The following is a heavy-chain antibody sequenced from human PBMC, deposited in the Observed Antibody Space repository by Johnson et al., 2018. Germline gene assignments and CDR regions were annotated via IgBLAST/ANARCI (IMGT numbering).Heavy chain of an antibody. Sequence: QVQLVESGGGVVQPGRSLRLSCAASGFTFSSYAMHWVRQAPGKGLEWVAVISYNGSNKYYADSVKGRFTISRDNSKNTLYLQMNSLRAEDTAVYYCAKDYQLQPTYYYYGMDVWGQGTTVTVSS. J-gene: IGHJ6*02. D-gene: IGHD2-2*01. CDR3: AKDYQLQPTYYYYGMDV. CDR1: GFTFSSYA. CDR2: ISYNGSNK. V-gene: IGHV3-30*04.